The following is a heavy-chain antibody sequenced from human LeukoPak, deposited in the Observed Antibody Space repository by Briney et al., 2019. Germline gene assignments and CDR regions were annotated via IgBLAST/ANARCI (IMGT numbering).Heavy chain of an antibody. J-gene: IGHJ4*02. V-gene: IGHV3-7*01. CDR3: ARNARGPRDY. CDR2: IKEDGSEK. Sequence: GGSLRLSCAASGLTFSTYWLNWVRQAPGKGLEWVANIKEDGSEKYYVDSVKGRFTISRDNAKNSVYLQVNSLRAEDTAIYYCARNARGPRDYWGQGTVVTVSS. CDR1: GLTFSTYW. D-gene: IGHD2-2*01.